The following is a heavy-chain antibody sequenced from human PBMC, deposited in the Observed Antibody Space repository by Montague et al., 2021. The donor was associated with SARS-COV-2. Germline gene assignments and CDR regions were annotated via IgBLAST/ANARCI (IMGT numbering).Heavy chain of an antibody. Sequence: SLRLSCAASGFTSSSYSMNWVRQAPGKGLEWVSSISSSSSYIYYADSVKGRFTISRDNAKNSLYLQMNSLRAEDTAVYYCARARYSSMDYFDYWGQGTLVTVSS. CDR2: ISSSSSYI. J-gene: IGHJ4*02. CDR1: GFTSSSYS. CDR3: ARARYSSMDYFDY. V-gene: IGHV3-21*01. D-gene: IGHD6-19*01.